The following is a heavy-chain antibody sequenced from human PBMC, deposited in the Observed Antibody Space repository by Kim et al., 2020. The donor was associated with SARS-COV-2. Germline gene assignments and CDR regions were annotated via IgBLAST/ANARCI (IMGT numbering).Heavy chain of an antibody. J-gene: IGHJ4*02. CDR2: ISSNGGST. V-gene: IGHV3-64*01. D-gene: IGHD6-19*01. CDR3: ARDFRLSYRGIAVAGPDY. Sequence: GGSLRLSCAASGFTFSSYAMHWVRQAPGKGLEYVSAISSNGGSTYYANSVKGRFTISRDNSKNTLYLQMGSLRAEDMAVYYCARDFRLSYRGIAVAGPDYWGQGTLVTVSS. CDR1: GFTFSSYA.